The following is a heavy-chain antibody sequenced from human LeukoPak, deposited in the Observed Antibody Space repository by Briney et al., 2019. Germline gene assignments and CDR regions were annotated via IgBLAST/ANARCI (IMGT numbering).Heavy chain of an antibody. J-gene: IGHJ5*02. CDR3: ARQAYSSNLGWFYP. D-gene: IGHD6-13*01. CDR1: GGSISSSTNN. Sequence: PSETLSLTCRVSGGSISSSTNNWRWIPQPPGKELECIGNTYTSGGTYYDPFLKSRVNIYVETSKHQFSLKLSSVTAADTAVYYCARQAYSSNLGWFYPWGQGTLVTVSS. V-gene: IGHV4-39*01. CDR2: TYTSGGT.